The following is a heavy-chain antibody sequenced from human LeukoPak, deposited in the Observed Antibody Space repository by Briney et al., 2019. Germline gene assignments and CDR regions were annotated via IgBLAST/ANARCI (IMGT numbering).Heavy chain of an antibody. V-gene: IGHV1-18*01. CDR3: ARDPHVLWYYFDY. J-gene: IGHJ4*02. Sequence: GASVKVSCKASGYTFTSYGISWVRQAPGQGLEWMGWISAYNGNTTYAQKFQGRVTMTRDTSTNTVYMYLSSLRSEDTAVYYCARDPHVLWYYFDYWGQGTLVTVSS. CDR2: ISAYNGNT. CDR1: GYTFTSYG. D-gene: IGHD2-21*01.